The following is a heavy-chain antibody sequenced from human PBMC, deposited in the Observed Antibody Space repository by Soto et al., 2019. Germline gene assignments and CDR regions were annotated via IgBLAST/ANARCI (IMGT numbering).Heavy chain of an antibody. Sequence: SDTLSLTCAVYGGSFSGYYWSWIRQPPGKGLEWIGEINHGGSTNYNPSLKSRVTISVDTSKNQFSLKLSSVTAADTAVYYCARWKVIVATMRSYYYAMDVWGQGTTVNVSS. J-gene: IGHJ6*02. D-gene: IGHD5-12*01. CDR3: ARWKVIVATMRSYYYAMDV. CDR1: GGSFSGYY. CDR2: INHGGST. V-gene: IGHV4-34*01.